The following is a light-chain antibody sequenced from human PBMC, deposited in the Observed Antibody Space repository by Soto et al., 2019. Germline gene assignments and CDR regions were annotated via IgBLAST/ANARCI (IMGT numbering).Light chain of an antibody. CDR3: CSYVGTNNYV. J-gene: IGLJ1*01. V-gene: IGLV2-8*01. CDR1: SSDVGGYNY. CDR2: EVT. Sequence: QFVLTQPPSASGSPGQSVAISCTRTSSDVGGYNYVSWYQQYPGKDPKLIMYEVTKRPSGDPHRFSGSKSGNTASLTVSGLQAEDEADYHCCSYVGTNNYVFGTGTKVTVL.